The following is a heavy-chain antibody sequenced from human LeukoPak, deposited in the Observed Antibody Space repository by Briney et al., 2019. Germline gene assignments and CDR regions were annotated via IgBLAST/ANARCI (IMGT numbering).Heavy chain of an antibody. V-gene: IGHV5-51*01. J-gene: IGHJ4*02. Sequence: GESLKISCKASGYSFTSYWIGWVRQMPGKGLEWMGIIYPGDSDTRYSPSFQGQVTFSADRSSSTAYLQWTSLKASDTAMYYCARQPSVTFAGHPDYWGQGTLVTVSS. CDR3: ARQPSVTFAGHPDY. D-gene: IGHD4-11*01. CDR2: IYPGDSDT. CDR1: GYSFTSYW.